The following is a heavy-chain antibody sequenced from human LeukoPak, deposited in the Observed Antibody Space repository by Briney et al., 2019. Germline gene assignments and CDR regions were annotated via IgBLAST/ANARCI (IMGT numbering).Heavy chain of an antibody. Sequence: PSETLPLTCTVSGGSISSYYWSWIRQPPGKGLEWIGYIYYSGSTNYNPSLKSRVTISVDTSKNQFSLKLSSVTAADTAVYYCARVGEGGYLVYYFDYWGQGTLVTVSS. V-gene: IGHV4-59*01. J-gene: IGHJ4*02. D-gene: IGHD3-22*01. CDR3: ARVGEGGYLVYYFDY. CDR1: GGSISSYY. CDR2: IYYSGST.